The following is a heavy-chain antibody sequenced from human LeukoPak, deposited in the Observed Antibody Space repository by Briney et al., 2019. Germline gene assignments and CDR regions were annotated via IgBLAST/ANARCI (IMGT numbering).Heavy chain of an antibody. CDR3: AKDLLWFGELSDY. CDR1: GFTFDDYA. D-gene: IGHD3-10*01. V-gene: IGHV3-9*01. CDR2: ISWNSGSI. J-gene: IGHJ4*02. Sequence: PGGSLRLSCAASGFTFDDYAMHWVRQAPGKGLEWVSGISWNSGSIGYADSVKGRFTISRDNAKNSLYLQMNSLRAEDTAVYYCAKDLLWFGELSDYWGQGTLVTVSS.